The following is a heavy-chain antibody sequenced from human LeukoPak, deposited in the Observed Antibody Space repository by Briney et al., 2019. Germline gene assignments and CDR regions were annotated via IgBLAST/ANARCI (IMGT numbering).Heavy chain of an antibody. V-gene: IGHV3-48*01. J-gene: IGHJ3*01. D-gene: IGHD2-2*01. Sequence: TGGSLRLSCAASGFTFSNYTMNWVRQAPGKGLEWVSYISSRSSTIYYSDSVKGRFTISRENAKNSLYLQMNSLRAEDTAVYYCAREGYCNITSCTRGAIDLWGQGTEVTVSS. CDR2: ISSRSSTI. CDR1: GFTFSNYT. CDR3: AREGYCNITSCTRGAIDL.